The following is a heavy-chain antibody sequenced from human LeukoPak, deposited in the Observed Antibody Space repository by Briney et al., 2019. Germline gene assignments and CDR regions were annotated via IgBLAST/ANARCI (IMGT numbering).Heavy chain of an antibody. D-gene: IGHD6-13*01. Sequence: PSETLSLTCAVYGGSFSGYYWSWIRQPPGKGLEWIGEINHSGSTNYNPSLKSRVTISVDTSKNQFSLKLSSVTAADTAVYYCARLRSQYSSSCYIYYYMDVWGKWTTVTVSS. CDR3: ARLRSQYSSSCYIYYYMDV. V-gene: IGHV4-34*01. J-gene: IGHJ6*03. CDR2: INHSGST. CDR1: GGSFSGYY.